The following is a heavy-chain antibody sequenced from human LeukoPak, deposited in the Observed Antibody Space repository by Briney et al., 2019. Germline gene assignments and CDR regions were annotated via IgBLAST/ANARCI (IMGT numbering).Heavy chain of an antibody. CDR3: AKEIPYYYYGLDV. CDR2: ISYDASNK. D-gene: IGHD2-2*02. V-gene: IGHV3-30*18. Sequence: PGRSLRLSCAASGFTFSVYGMHWVRQAPGKGLEWVAVISYDASNKYYADSVKGRFTISRVNSKNTLHLQMSSLRPEDTAVYYCAKEIPYYYYGLDVWGQGTTVTVSS. J-gene: IGHJ6*02. CDR1: GFTFSVYG.